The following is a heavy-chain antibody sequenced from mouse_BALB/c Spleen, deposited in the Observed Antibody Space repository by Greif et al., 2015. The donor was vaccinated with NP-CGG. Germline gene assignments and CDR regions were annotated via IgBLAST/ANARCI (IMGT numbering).Heavy chain of an antibody. CDR1: GFTFSSYG. Sequence: EVMLVESGGGLVQPGGSLKLSCAASGFTFSSYGMSWVRQTPDKGLELVATINSNGGSTYYPDSVKGRFTISRDNAKNTLYLQMSSLKSEDTAMYYCARSTEISVHAMDYWGQGTSVTVSS. J-gene: IGHJ4*01. CDR3: ARSTEISVHAMDY. V-gene: IGHV5-6-3*01. CDR2: INSNGGST. D-gene: IGHD3-1*01.